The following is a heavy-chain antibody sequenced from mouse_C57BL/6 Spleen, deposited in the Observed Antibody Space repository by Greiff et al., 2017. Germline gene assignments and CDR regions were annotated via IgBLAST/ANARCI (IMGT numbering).Heavy chain of an antibody. D-gene: IGHD1-1*01. J-gene: IGHJ2*01. CDR1: GYTFTSYW. Sequence: QVQLQQPGAELVRPGSSVKLSCKASGYTFTSYWMDWVKQRPGQGLEWIGNIYPSDSETHYNQKFKDKATLTVDKSSSTAYMQLSSLTSEDSAVYYCARLLLRQGFDYWGQGTTLTVSS. CDR3: ARLLLRQGFDY. CDR2: IYPSDSET. V-gene: IGHV1-61*01.